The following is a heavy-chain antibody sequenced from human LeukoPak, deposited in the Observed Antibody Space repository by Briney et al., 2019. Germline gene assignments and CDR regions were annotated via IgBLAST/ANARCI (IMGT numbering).Heavy chain of an antibody. CDR1: GGSIISYY. V-gene: IGHV4-59*01. CDR3: ARDVPMYSGSHLYYYMDV. D-gene: IGHD1-26*01. Sequence: PSETLSLTCTVSGGSIISYYWSWIRQTPGKGLEWIAYIHSSGSTNYNPSLKSRVTISVDTSKNQFSLKLSSVTAADTAVYYCARDVPMYSGSHLYYYMDVWGKGTTVTVSS. CDR2: IHSSGST. J-gene: IGHJ6*03.